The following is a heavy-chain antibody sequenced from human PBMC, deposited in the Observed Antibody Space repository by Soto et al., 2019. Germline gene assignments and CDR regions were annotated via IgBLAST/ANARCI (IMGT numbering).Heavy chain of an antibody. CDR3: XKSWLTTVTSDGYGMDV. J-gene: IGHJ6*01. D-gene: IGHD4-17*01. CDR2: VSNDGSNK. Sequence: GESLRLSCAASGFTFSTYGMHWVRQAPGKGLEWVAVVSNDGSNKYYADFVKGRFTISRDNSKNTLSLQLNSLRPEDTAVYYCXKSWLTTVTSDGYGMDVWGQGITVTVSS. CDR1: GFTFSTYG. V-gene: IGHV3-30*18.